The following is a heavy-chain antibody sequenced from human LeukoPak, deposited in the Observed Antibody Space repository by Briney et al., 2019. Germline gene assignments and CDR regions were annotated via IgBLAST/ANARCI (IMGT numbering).Heavy chain of an antibody. J-gene: IGHJ4*02. CDR1: GFNFSNYW. CDR2: IKHDGSEK. CDR3: PRALSHCLDY. Sequence: PGGSLRLSCVVSGFNFSNYWMNWVRQAPGKGLEWVANIKHDGSEKYYVDSVKGRFSISRDNAKKSLYLHMNSLRAEDTAVYYCPRALSHCLDYWGQGTLVTVSS. D-gene: IGHD3-16*01. V-gene: IGHV3-7*01.